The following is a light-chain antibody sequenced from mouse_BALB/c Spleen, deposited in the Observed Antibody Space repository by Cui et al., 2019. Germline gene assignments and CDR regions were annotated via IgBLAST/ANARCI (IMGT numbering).Light chain of an antibody. CDR1: QTIGTW. V-gene: IGKV12-98*01. CDR3: QRLYSTPYT. CDR2: AAA. J-gene: IGKJ2*01. Sequence: DIQMTQSPASQSASLGERVPITCLASQTIGTWLAWYQQKPGKSPQRLIYAAASLADGVPSRFSGSGSGTKFSFKISSLQAEDFGSYYCQRLYSTPYTFGGGTKLEIK.